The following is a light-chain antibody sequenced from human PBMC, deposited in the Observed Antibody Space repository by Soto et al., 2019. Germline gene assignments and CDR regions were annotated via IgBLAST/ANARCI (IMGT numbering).Light chain of an antibody. J-gene: IGLJ2*01. CDR3: SSYTSSSPVV. CDR2: DVS. V-gene: IGLV2-14*03. Sequence: QSALTQPASVSGSPGQSITISCTGTSSDVGGYKYVSWYQQHPGKGPKLMIYDVSNRPSGVSNRFSGSNSGNTASLTISGLQAEDEADYFCSSYTSSSPVVFGGGTKLTVL. CDR1: SSDVGGYKY.